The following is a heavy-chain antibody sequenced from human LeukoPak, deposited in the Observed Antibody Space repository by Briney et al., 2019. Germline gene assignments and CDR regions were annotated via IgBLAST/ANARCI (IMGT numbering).Heavy chain of an antibody. V-gene: IGHV3-30*14. CDR3: MRDRWYYYDGSFRLHYSFDL. CDR1: GFSFSAFA. Sequence: GGSLRLSCEASGFSFSAFAMHWVRQAPGKGLEWVAVSSYDGRHKYYTDSVKGRFSISKDNSRSTLYLQMNSLRTDDTAVYYCMRDRWYYYDGSFRLHYSFDLWGRGTLVTVSS. CDR2: SSYDGRHK. D-gene: IGHD3-16*01. J-gene: IGHJ2*01.